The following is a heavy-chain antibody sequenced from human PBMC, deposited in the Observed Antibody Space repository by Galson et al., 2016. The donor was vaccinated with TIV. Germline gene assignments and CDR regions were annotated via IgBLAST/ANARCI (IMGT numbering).Heavy chain of an antibody. J-gene: IGHJ4*02. D-gene: IGHD2-2*01. Sequence: SLRLSCAASGFTFSNYNMNWVRQAPGKGLEWVSYISTASITIHYADSVKGRFTISRDNSKNTLYLQLNSLRAEDTAVYYCAKMSGLYCSSTTCYADSWGQGTLVTVSS. CDR2: ISTASITI. CDR1: GFTFSNYN. V-gene: IGHV3-48*01. CDR3: AKMSGLYCSSTTCYADS.